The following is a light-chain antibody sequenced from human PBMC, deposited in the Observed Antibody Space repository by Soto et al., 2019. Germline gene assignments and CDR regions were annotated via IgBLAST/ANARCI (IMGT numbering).Light chain of an antibody. CDR1: QGIRND. V-gene: IGKV1-6*02. Sequence: AIQLTQSPSSLATSVGDRVTRTCRASQGIRNDLGWYQQKPGKAPKFLIYPASSLQSGVPSRFSGSGSGTDFTLTISSLQPEDFATYYCLQDYNYPRTFGQGTKVEIK. CDR2: PAS. J-gene: IGKJ1*01. CDR3: LQDYNYPRT.